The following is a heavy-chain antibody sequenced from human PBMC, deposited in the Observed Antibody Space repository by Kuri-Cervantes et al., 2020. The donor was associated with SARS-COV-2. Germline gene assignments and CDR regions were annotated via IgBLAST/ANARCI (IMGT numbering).Heavy chain of an antibody. J-gene: IGHJ4*02. D-gene: IGHD2-15*01. V-gene: IGHV1-18*01. CDR1: GYTFTSYG. CDR3: ARGEVEVVVAATPHYFDY. CDR2: ISAYNGNT. Sequence: ASVKVSCKASGYTFTSYGISWVRQAPGQGLEWMGWISAYNGNTNYAKMLQGRVNMTTDTSTSTAYMELRSLRSDDTAVYYCARGEVEVVVAATPHYFDYWGQGTLVTVSS.